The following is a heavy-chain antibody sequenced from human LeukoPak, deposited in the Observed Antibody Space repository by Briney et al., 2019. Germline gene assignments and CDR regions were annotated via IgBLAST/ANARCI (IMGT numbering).Heavy chain of an antibody. Sequence: GGSLRLSCAASGFTFSRDWMHWVRQAPGKGLVWVSRISDDGSITTYADSVQGRFTISRDNAKSTVFLQMNSLRVEDTAVYYCVRALGSSSADSWGQGTLVTVSS. CDR2: ISDDGSIT. CDR1: GFTFSRDW. J-gene: IGHJ4*02. D-gene: IGHD6-6*01. CDR3: VRALGSSSADS. V-gene: IGHV3-74*03.